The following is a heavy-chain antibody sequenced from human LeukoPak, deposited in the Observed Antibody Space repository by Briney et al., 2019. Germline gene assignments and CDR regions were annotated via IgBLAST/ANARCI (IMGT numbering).Heavy chain of an antibody. Sequence: PSETLSLTSTVSLGSTSSYYWGSIRQPPGKGLEWIGYIFYSGSTDYNPSLKSRVSISVDTSKNQFSLNLSSVTAADTAMYYCARHVRGYSDYYSIDYFDSWGQGTLVTVSS. CDR2: IFYSGST. V-gene: IGHV4-59*01. D-gene: IGHD5-12*01. J-gene: IGHJ4*02. CDR3: ARHVRGYSDYYSIDYFDS. CDR1: LGSTSSYY.